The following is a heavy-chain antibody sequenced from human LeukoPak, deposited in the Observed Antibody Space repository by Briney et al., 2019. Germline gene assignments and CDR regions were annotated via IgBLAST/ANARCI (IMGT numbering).Heavy chain of an antibody. D-gene: IGHD1-7*01. V-gene: IGHV5-51*01. CDR1: GYRFTDYW. CDR3: ARGAVGTTPDYYYFGLDV. Sequence: GESLKISCKGSGYRFTDYWIGWVRQMPGKGLEWMGIIYPGDSDTRYSPSFQGQATISADKSINTAHLQWSSLKASDTAMYYCARGAVGTTPDYYYFGLDVWGQGTTVRVSS. J-gene: IGHJ6*02. CDR2: IYPGDSDT.